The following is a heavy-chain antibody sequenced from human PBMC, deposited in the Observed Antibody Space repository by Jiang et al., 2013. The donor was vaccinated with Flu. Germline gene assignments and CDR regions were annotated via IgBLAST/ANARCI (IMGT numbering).Heavy chain of an antibody. J-gene: IGHJ3*02. Sequence: KPSETLSLTCTVSGGSISSSSYYWGWIRQPPGKGLEWIGSIYYSGSTYYNPSLKSRVTISVDTSKNQFSLKLSSVTAADTAVYYCARRSNYYDSSGYSTLWAFDIWGQGTMVTVSS. V-gene: IGHV4-39*01. D-gene: IGHD3-22*01. CDR1: GGSISSSSYY. CDR2: IYYSGST. CDR3: ARRSNYYDSSGYSTLWAFDI.